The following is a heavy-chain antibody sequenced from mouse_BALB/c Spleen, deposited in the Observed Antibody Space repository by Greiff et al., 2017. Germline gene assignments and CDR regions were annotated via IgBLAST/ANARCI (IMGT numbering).Heavy chain of an antibody. CDR1: GYTFTSYN. CDR3: AKHYYGNLYYFDY. V-gene: IGHV1-12*01. J-gene: IGHJ2*01. CDR2: IYPGNGGT. D-gene: IGHD2-1*01. Sequence: QVQLQQSGAELVRSGASVKMSCKASGYTFTSYNMHWVKQTPGQGLEWIGYIYPGNGGTNYNQKFKGKATLTADTSSSTAYMQISSLTSEDSAVYFCAKHYYGNLYYFDYWGQGTTLTVSS.